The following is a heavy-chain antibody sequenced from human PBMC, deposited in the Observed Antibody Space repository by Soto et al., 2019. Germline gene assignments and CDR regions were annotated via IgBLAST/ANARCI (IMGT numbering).Heavy chain of an antibody. J-gene: IGHJ4*02. CDR3: ARSESRDGYNPGHFDY. CDR1: GGTFSSYA. Sequence: QVQLVQSGAEVKKPGSSVKVSCKASGGTFSSYAISWVRQAPGQGLEWMGGIIPIFGTANYAQKFQGRVTITXXEXTXXDYMELSSLRSEDTAVYYCARSESRDGYNPGHFDYWGQGTLVTVSS. D-gene: IGHD5-12*01. V-gene: IGHV1-69*05. CDR2: IIPIFGTA.